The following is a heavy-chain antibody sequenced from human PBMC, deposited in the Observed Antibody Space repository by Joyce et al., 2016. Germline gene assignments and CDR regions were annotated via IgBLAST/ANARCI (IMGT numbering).Heavy chain of an antibody. CDR1: GFTFSSYW. J-gene: IGHJ4*02. V-gene: IGHV3-74*03. Sequence: EVQLVESSGGLVQPGGSLRLSCVASGFTFSSYWLYWVRKAQGKGMVCVGLIKRDGSSTTYADSVKGRFTIYRDNAKNTLYLQMNSLRTEDTAVYYCARLRRWSGPSDCWGQGTLVTVSS. CDR3: ARLRRWSGPSDC. D-gene: IGHD4-23*01. CDR2: IKRDGSST.